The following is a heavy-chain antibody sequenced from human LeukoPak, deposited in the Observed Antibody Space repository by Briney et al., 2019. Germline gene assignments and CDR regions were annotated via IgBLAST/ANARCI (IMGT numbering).Heavy chain of an antibody. CDR2: IYYSGST. Sequence: SETLSLTCAVSGGSIGSYYWNWIRQSPGKGLEWIGSIYYSGSTYYNPSLKSRVTISVDTSKNQFSLNLSSLTAADTAVYYCARWVGSGWYRFDFWGQGTLVTVSS. CDR1: GGSIGSYY. V-gene: IGHV4-59*04. CDR3: ARWVGSGWYRFDF. D-gene: IGHD6-19*01. J-gene: IGHJ4*02.